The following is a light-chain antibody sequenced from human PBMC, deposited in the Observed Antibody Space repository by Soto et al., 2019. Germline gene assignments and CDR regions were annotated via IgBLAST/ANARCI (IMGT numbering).Light chain of an antibody. CDR1: SSNIGSNT. J-gene: IGLJ1*01. V-gene: IGLV1-44*01. Sequence: QPVLTQPPSASGTPGQRVTISASGSSSNIGSNTVSWYQQVPGTAPKLLIYDNDERPSGVPGRFSGSKSGTSPSLAISGLQSEDEADYYCATWDDSRNGYVFGPGTKVTVL. CDR3: ATWDDSRNGYV. CDR2: DND.